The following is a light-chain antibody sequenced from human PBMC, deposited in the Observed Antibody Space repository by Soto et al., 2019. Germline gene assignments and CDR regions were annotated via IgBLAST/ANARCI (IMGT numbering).Light chain of an antibody. CDR3: QQYNSYPTT. J-gene: IGKJ1*01. Sequence: DIQMTQSPSTLSASEGDRVTITCRASQSISSWLAWYQQKPGKAPKLLIYDASSLESGVPSRFSGSGSGTEFTLTISSLQPDDFATYYCQQYNSYPTTFGQGTKVDIK. CDR2: DAS. V-gene: IGKV1-5*01. CDR1: QSISSW.